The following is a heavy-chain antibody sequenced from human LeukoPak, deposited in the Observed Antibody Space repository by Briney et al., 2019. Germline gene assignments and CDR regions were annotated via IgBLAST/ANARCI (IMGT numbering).Heavy chain of an antibody. CDR2: IIPIFGIA. J-gene: IGHJ5*02. D-gene: IGHD3-3*01. Sequence: ASVKVSCKASGGTFSSYAISWVRQAPGQGLEWMGRIIPIFGIANYAQKFQGRVTITADKSTSTAYMELSSLRSEDTAVYYCAREASGSNYDFWSGYSEWLDPWGQGTLVTVSS. V-gene: IGHV1-69*04. CDR3: AREASGSNYDFWSGYSEWLDP. CDR1: GGTFSSYA.